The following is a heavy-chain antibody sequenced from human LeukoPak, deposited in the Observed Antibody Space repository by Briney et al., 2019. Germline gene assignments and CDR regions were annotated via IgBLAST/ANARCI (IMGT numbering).Heavy chain of an antibody. J-gene: IGHJ6*03. Sequence: SETLSLTCAVYGGSFSGYYWSWIRQPPGKGLEWIGEINHSGSTNYNPSLKSRVTISVDTSKNQFSLKLSSVTAADTAVYYCARIGWNGDYYYMDVWGKGTTVTISS. V-gene: IGHV4-34*01. D-gene: IGHD1-1*01. CDR1: GGSFSGYY. CDR2: INHSGST. CDR3: ARIGWNGDYYYMDV.